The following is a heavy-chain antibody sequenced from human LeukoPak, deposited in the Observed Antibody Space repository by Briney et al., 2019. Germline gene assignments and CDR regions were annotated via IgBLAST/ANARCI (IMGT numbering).Heavy chain of an antibody. Sequence: GASVKVSCKASGYTFTSYYMHWVRQAPGQGLEWMGIINPSGGSTSYAQKFQGRVTMTRDMSTSTVYMELSSLRSEDTAVYYCARGDYYGSGSPSYLDDYWGQGTLVTVSS. D-gene: IGHD3-10*01. J-gene: IGHJ4*02. CDR2: INPSGGST. CDR3: ARGDYYGSGSPSYLDDY. CDR1: GYTFTSYY. V-gene: IGHV1-46*01.